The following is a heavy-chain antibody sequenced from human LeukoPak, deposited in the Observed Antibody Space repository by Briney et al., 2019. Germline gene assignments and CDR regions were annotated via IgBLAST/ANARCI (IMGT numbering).Heavy chain of an antibody. Sequence: ASVKVSCKASGYTFSNYGISWVRQAPGQGLEWMGWISAYNGNTKYAQRFQGRVTMTTDTSTSTAHMELRSLISEDTAVYFCARGIVGATALMDVWGQGHTVTVSS. CDR1: GYTFSNYG. CDR2: ISAYNGNT. V-gene: IGHV1-18*01. J-gene: IGHJ6*02. CDR3: ARGIVGATALMDV. D-gene: IGHD1-26*01.